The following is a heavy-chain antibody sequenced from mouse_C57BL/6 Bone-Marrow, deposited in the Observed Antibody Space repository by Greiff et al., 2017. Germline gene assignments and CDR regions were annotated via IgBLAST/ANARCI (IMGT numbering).Heavy chain of an antibody. Sequence: LVESGAELVRPGTSVKMSCKASGYTFTNYWIGWAKQRPGHGLEWIGDIYPGGGYTNYNEKFKGKATLTADKSSSTAYMQFSSLTSEDSAIYYCAREGLYYDYAYWGQGTLVTVSA. D-gene: IGHD2-4*01. CDR3: AREGLYYDYAY. CDR1: GYTFTNYW. J-gene: IGHJ3*01. CDR2: IYPGGGYT. V-gene: IGHV1-63*01.